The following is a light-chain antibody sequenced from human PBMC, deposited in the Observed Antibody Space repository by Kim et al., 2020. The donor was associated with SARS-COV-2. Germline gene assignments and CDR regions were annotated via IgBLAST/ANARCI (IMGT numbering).Light chain of an antibody. CDR3: QAWDSSTVWV. J-gene: IGLJ3*02. CDR1: KLVDKY. V-gene: IGLV3-1*01. Sequence: SYELTQPPSVSVSPGQTASITCSGDKLVDKYACWYQQKPGQSPVLVIYQDSKRPSGIPERFSGSNSGNTANLTISGTQAMDEADYYCQAWDSSTVWVFGG. CDR2: QDS.